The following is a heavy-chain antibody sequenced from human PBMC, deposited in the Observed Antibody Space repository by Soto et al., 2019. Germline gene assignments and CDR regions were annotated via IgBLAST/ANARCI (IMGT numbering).Heavy chain of an antibody. CDR1: GDSVSSNSAA. V-gene: IGHV6-1*01. Sequence: SQTLSLTCAISGDSVSSNSAAWNWIRQSPSRGLEWLGRTYYRSKWYNDYAVSVKSRITINPDTSKNQFSLQLNSVTPEDTAVYYCARDSLGLGTLRRVGAFDIWGQGTRVTVSS. J-gene: IGHJ3*02. CDR2: TYYRSKWYN. D-gene: IGHD7-27*01. CDR3: ARDSLGLGTLRRVGAFDI.